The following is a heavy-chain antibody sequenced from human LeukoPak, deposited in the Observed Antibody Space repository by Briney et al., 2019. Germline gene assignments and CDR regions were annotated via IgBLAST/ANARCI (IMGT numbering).Heavy chain of an antibody. CDR2: IHYSGST. J-gene: IGHJ6*03. CDR1: GYSISSAYY. CDR3: ARTTEGYCRSISCYGFDYYYYMDV. Sequence: SETLSLTCSVSGYSISSAYYWGWIRQPPGKGLEWIGHIHYSGSTNYNPSLKSRVTISVDTSKNQFSLKLSSVTAADTAVYYCARTTEGYCRSISCYGFDYYYYMDVWGKGTTVTISS. V-gene: IGHV4-61*01. D-gene: IGHD2-2*01.